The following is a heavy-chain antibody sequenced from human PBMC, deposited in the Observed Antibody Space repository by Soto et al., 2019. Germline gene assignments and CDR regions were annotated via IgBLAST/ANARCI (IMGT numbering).Heavy chain of an antibody. CDR3: ARRYGYCFDY. CDR1: GGSISNYY. CDR2: IYYSGST. V-gene: IGHV4-59*08. D-gene: IGHD2-2*03. J-gene: IGHJ4*02. Sequence: SETLSLTCTVSGGSISNYYWSWIRQPPGKGLEWIGYIYYSGSTNYNPSLKSRVTISVDTSKNQFSLNLSSVTAADTAVYYCARRYGYCFDYWGQGTLVTVSS.